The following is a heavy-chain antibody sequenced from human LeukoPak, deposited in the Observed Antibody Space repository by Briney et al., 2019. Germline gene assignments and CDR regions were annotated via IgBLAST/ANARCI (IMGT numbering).Heavy chain of an antibody. Sequence: ASVKVSCKASGGTFSSYAISWVRQAPGQGLEWMGGIIPIFGTANYAQKFQGRVTITADESTSTAYMELSSLRSEDTAVYYCARVRRDLDYFDCWGQGTLVTVSS. J-gene: IGHJ4*02. V-gene: IGHV1-69*13. CDR3: ARVRRDLDYFDC. CDR1: GGTFSSYA. CDR2: IIPIFGTA.